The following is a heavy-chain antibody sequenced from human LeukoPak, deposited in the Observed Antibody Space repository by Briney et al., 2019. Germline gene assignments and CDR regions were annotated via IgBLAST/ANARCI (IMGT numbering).Heavy chain of an antibody. CDR2: ISSSGSTI. CDR3: ARDKSADYGDSYFDS. D-gene: IGHD4-17*01. CDR1: GFTFSRYS. J-gene: IGHJ4*02. V-gene: IGHV3-48*04. Sequence: PGGSLRLSCAASGFTFSRYSMNWVRQAPGKGLEWVSYISSSGSTIYYADSVKGRFTISRDNAKNSLYLQMNSLRAEDTAVYYCARDKSADYGDSYFDSWGQGILVTVSS.